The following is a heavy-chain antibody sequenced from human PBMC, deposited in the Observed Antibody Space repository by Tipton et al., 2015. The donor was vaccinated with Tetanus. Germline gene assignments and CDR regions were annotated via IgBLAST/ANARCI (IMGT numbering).Heavy chain of an antibody. CDR3: ARVPAGYYYYGMDV. CDR2: INHSGST. Sequence: TLSLTCAVYGGSFSGYYWSWIRQPPGKGLEWIGEINHSGSTNYNPSLKSRVTISVDTSKNQFSLKLSSVTAADTAVYYCARVPAGYYYYGMDVWGQGTTVTVSS. D-gene: IGHD2-2*01. V-gene: IGHV4-34*01. J-gene: IGHJ6*02. CDR1: GGSFSGYY.